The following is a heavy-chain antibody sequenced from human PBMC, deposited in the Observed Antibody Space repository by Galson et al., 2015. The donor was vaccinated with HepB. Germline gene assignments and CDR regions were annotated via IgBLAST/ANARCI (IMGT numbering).Heavy chain of an antibody. D-gene: IGHD4-17*01. Sequence: SLRLSCAASTLILTKYAMTWVRQAPGKGLEWVSVVSANGATTHYADSVRGRFTIFSDNSKNTLYLQMSSLKLEDTAIYFCAKNYGDNVYEPFDLWGQGTLVTVSS. J-gene: IGHJ4*02. CDR3: AKNYGDNVYEPFDL. V-gene: IGHV3-23*01. CDR2: VSANGATT. CDR1: TLILTKYA.